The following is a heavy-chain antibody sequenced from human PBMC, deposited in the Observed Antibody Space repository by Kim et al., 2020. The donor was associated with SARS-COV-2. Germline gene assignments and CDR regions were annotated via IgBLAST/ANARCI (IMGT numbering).Heavy chain of an antibody. CDR3: ARIRIAVAGIGNYYYYGMDV. Sequence: SGPTLVNPTQTLTLTCTFSGFSLSTSGMCVSWIRPPPGKALEWLARIDWDDDKYYSTSLKTRLTISKDTSKNQVVLTMTNMDPVDTATYYCARIRIAVAGIGNYYYYGMDVWGQGTTVTVSS. J-gene: IGHJ6*02. D-gene: IGHD6-19*01. V-gene: IGHV2-70*11. CDR1: GFSLSTSGMC. CDR2: IDWDDDK.